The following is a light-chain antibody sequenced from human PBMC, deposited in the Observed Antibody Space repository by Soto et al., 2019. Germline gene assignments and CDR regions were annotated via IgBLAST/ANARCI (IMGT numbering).Light chain of an antibody. CDR1: RNDIGDYEF. V-gene: IGLV2-8*01. CDR3: KSYAGSNPYV. J-gene: IGLJ1*01. CDR2: EVV. Sequence: QSALTQPPSASGSPGQSVTISCTGTRNDIGDYEFVSWYQHHPGKAPKLIIYEVVQRPSGVPDRFSGSKSGNTASLTVSGLQAADEADYYCKSYAGSNPYVFGTGTKVTVL.